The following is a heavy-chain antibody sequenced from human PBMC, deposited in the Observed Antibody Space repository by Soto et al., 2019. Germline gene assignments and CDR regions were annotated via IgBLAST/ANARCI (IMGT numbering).Heavy chain of an antibody. CDR1: IASLSSSTYY. D-gene: IGHD6-6*01. V-gene: IGHV4-39*01. J-gene: IGHJ4*02. CDR2: IYYSGNT. Sequence: PSETLCLTCSVSIASLSSSTYYWSWIRQPPGRGPEWIGSIYYSGNTYYKPSLKSRVSISIDTSRNQFSLKLTSVTAADTGVYYCASSSPFYYWGPGILVTVS. CDR3: ASSSPFYY.